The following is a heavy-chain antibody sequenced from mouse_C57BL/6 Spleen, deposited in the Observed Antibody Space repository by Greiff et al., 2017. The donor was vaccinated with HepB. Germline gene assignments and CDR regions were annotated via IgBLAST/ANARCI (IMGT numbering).Heavy chain of an antibody. D-gene: IGHD1-1*01. V-gene: IGHV3-6*01. Sequence: EVKLMESGPGLVKPSQSLSLTCSVTGYSITSGYYWNWIRQFPGNKLEWMGYISYDGSNNYNPSLKNRISITRDTSKNQFFLKLNSVTTEDTATYYCARDQNYGSSYWYFDVWGTGTTGTVSS. CDR1: GYSITSGYY. CDR3: ARDQNYGSSYWYFDV. CDR2: ISYDGSN. J-gene: IGHJ1*03.